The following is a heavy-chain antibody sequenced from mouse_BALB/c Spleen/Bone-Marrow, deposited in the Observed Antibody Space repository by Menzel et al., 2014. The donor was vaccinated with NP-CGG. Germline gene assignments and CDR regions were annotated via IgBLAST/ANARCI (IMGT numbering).Heavy chain of an antibody. CDR2: IYPGGGYT. V-gene: IGHV1-63*02. CDR1: GYTFXNYW. J-gene: IGHJ2*01. D-gene: IGHD4-1*01. CDR3: ARRGTGVDY. Sequence: VKLMESGAELVRPGTSVKISCKASGYTFXNYWLGWVKQRPGHGLEWIGDIYPGGGYTNYNEKFKGKATLTADTSSSTAYMQLSSLTSEDSAVYFCARRGTGVDYWGQGTTLTVSS.